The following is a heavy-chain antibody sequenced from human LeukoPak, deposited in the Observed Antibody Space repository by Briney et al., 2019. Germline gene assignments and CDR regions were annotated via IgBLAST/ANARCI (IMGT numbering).Heavy chain of an antibody. J-gene: IGHJ5*02. CDR3: ARGRLRVNWFDP. CDR2: ISAYNGNT. Sequence: ASVKVSCKASGYTFTGYYMHWVRQAPGQGLEWMGWISAYNGNTNYAQKLQGRVTMTTDTSTSTAYMELRSLRSDDTAVYYCARGRLRVNWFDPWGQGTLVTVSS. CDR1: GYTFTGYY. D-gene: IGHD6-25*01. V-gene: IGHV1-18*04.